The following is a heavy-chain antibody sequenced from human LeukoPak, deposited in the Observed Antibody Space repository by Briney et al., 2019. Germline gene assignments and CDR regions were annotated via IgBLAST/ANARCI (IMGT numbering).Heavy chain of an antibody. CDR1: GGSFTFTSHA. J-gene: IGHJ3*01. Sequence: SVKVSCKASGGSFTFTSHAISWVRQAPGQGLEWMGGLIPIYGSANYAQKFQGRVTITSDESTRTVYMELSSPRPEDSAVYYCAGFFYDNSGDAFDLWGQGTMVTVSS. V-gene: IGHV1-69*13. D-gene: IGHD3-22*01. CDR2: LIPIYGSA. CDR3: AGFFYDNSGDAFDL.